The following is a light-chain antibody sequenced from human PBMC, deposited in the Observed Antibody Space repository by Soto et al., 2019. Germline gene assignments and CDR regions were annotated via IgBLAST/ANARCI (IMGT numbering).Light chain of an antibody. Sequence: QSALTQPASVSGSPGQSITISCTGSSSDVGVYKYVSWYQQHPGKVPKLMSYEVNNRPSGVSNRFSGSKSGNTASLTISGLQAEDEADYYCSSYTSSSTLVFGGGTKLTVL. V-gene: IGLV2-14*01. CDR3: SSYTSSSTLV. J-gene: IGLJ2*01. CDR1: SSDVGVYKY. CDR2: EVN.